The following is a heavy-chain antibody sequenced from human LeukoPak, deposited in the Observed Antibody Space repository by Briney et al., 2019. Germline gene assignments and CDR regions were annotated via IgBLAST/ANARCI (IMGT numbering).Heavy chain of an antibody. J-gene: IGHJ4*02. V-gene: IGHV1-69*13. Sequence: SVKVSCKAAGGTFSSYAISWGRQAPGQGLEGMGGIIPIFDTANYAQKLQSRVTITADESKSTAYMELSRLRSEDTAVYYCARYYSGWYYFDYWGQGTLVTVSS. CDR3: ARYYSGWYYFDY. CDR1: GGTFSSYA. D-gene: IGHD6-19*01. CDR2: IIPIFDTA.